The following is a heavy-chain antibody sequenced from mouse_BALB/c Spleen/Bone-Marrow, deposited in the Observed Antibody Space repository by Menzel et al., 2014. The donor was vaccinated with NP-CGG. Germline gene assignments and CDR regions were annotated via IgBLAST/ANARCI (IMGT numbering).Heavy chain of an antibody. J-gene: IGHJ2*01. CDR3: ARLGYYGSSDY. CDR1: GFDFSRYW. Sequence: EVKVVESGGGLVQPGGSLKLSCAASGFDFSRYWMSWVRQAPGKGLEWIGEINPDSSTINYTPSLKDKFIISRDNAKNTPYLQMSKVRSEDTALYYCARLGYYGSSDYWGQGTTLTVSS. V-gene: IGHV4-1*02. CDR2: INPDSSTI. D-gene: IGHD1-1*01.